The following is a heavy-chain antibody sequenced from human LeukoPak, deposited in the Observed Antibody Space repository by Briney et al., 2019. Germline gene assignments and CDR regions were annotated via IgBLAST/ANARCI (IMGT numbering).Heavy chain of an antibody. D-gene: IGHD2-2*01. CDR3: ARGVYQHNYYMDV. J-gene: IGHJ6*03. CDR2: IYYSGST. V-gene: IGHV4-59*08. Sequence: PSETLSLTCTVSGGSISSYYWSWIRQPPGKGLEWIGYIYYSGSTNYNPSLKSRVTISVDTSKNQFSLKLSSVTAADTAVYYCARGVYQHNYYMDVWGKGTTVTVSS. CDR1: GGSISSYY.